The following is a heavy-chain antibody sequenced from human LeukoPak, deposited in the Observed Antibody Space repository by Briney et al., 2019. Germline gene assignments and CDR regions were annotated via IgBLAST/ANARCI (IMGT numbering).Heavy chain of an antibody. D-gene: IGHD3-10*01. CDR1: GGSISSYY. CDR2: IYYSGST. J-gene: IGHJ3*02. V-gene: IGHV4-59*01. Sequence: SETLSLTCTVSGGSISSYYWSWIRQPPGKGLEWFGYIYYSGSTNYNPSLKSRVTISVDTSKNQFSLKLSSVTAADTAVYYCAREGTGGYSPDAFDIWGQGTMVTVSS. CDR3: AREGTGGYSPDAFDI.